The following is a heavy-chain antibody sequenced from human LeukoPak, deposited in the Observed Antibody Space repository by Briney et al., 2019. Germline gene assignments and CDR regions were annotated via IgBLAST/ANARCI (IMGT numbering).Heavy chain of an antibody. J-gene: IGHJ4*02. CDR3: ATDHASCRDRDCLLFDN. V-gene: IGHV3-23*01. CDR2: ITRGGVTK. D-gene: IGHD3/OR15-3a*01. CDR1: GFTFNNYA. Sequence: GGSLRLSCSGSGFTFNNYAMSWGRQAPGEGLEWVSTITRGGVTKYYAEPVKGRFTISRDNSQNTLFLQMNRLRAEDTALYYCATDHASCRDRDCLLFDNWGQGTLVTVSP.